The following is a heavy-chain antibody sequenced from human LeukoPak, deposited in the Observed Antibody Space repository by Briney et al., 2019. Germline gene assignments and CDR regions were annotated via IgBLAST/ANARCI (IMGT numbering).Heavy chain of an antibody. V-gene: IGHV4-39*01. CDR2: IYYSVST. CDR1: GGSISSSSYY. J-gene: IGHJ4*02. Sequence: SETLSLTCTVSGGSISSSSYYWGWIRQPPGEGLEWIGSIYYSVSTYYNPSLKSRVTISVDTSKNQFSLKLSSVTAADTAVYYCARQLCSGGSCSPDYWGQGTLVTVSS. CDR3: ARQLCSGGSCSPDY. D-gene: IGHD2-15*01.